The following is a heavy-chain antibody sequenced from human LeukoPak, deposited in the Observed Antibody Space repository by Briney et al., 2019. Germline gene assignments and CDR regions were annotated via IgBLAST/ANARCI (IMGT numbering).Heavy chain of an antibody. CDR3: AKDAPHYDSSGYYYPGAFDI. D-gene: IGHD3-22*01. J-gene: IGHJ3*02. V-gene: IGHV3-30*18. Sequence: GRSLRLSCAASGFTFSSYGMHWVRQAPGKGLEWVAVISYDGSNKYYADSVKGRFTISRDNSKNTLYLQMNSLRAEDTAVYYCAKDAPHYDSSGYYYPGAFDIWGQGTMVTVSS. CDR1: GFTFSSYG. CDR2: ISYDGSNK.